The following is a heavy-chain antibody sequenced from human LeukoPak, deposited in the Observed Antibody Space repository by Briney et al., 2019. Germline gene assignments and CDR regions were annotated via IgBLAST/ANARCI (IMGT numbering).Heavy chain of an antibody. J-gene: IGHJ4*02. CDR2: IWHDGSNK. Sequence: PGGSLRLSCAASGFTFSSYGMHWVRQAPGKGLEWVAVIWHDGSNKYYADSVKGRFTISRDNSKNTLYLQMNSLRAEDTAVYYCARVSRSSYFDYWGQGTLVTVSS. CDR1: GFTFSSYG. CDR3: ARVSRSSYFDY. V-gene: IGHV3-33*01.